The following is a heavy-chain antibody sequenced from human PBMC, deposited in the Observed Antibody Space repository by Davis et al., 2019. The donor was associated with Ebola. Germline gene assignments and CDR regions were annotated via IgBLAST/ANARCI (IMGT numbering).Heavy chain of an antibody. CDR2: TYYKSKWYN. CDR3: ARGWQRSGMDV. CDR1: GDRVSINSAG. V-gene: IGHV6-1*01. J-gene: IGHJ6*02. Sequence: HSQTLSLTCAISGDRVSINSAGWNWIRQSPSRGLEWLGRTYYKSKWYNDSAPSVRGRITINPDTSQNRFSLQLNSVTPEDTAVYYCARGWQRSGMDVWGQGTTVTVSS. D-gene: IGHD6-19*01.